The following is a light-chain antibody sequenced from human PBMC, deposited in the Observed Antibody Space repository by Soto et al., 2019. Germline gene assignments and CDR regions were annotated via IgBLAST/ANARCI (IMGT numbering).Light chain of an antibody. J-gene: IGKJ4*01. CDR1: QYIGSW. V-gene: IGKV1D-16*01. CDR2: AAS. Sequence: DIQMTQSPSSLSVFVGDRVTISCRASQYIGSWLTWYHQKPGRAPKSLIYAASTLRSGVPSRFSGSGSGTDFTLTINSLQPEDSGTYYCQQYTSNPLTFGGGTQVEI. CDR3: QQYTSNPLT.